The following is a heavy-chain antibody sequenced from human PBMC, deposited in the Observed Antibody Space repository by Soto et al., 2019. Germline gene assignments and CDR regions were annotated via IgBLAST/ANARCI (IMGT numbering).Heavy chain of an antibody. CDR3: VRESFDASDDFEF. J-gene: IGHJ4*02. CDR1: GFGFSDYW. CDR2: LNGDGNNV. V-gene: IGHV3-74*01. D-gene: IGHD2-8*01. Sequence: EVQLVESGGGLVQPGGSLSLSCAASGFGFSDYWMHWVRQAPGKGLMWVSRLNGDGNNVNYADSVKGRFTISRDNAKNTLYLQMNSLRVDDTAVYYCVRESFDASDDFEFCGQGTLVTVSS.